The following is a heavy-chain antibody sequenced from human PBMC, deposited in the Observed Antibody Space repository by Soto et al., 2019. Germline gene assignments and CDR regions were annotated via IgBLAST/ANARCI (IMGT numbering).Heavy chain of an antibody. V-gene: IGHV4-59*01. J-gene: IGHJ6*02. CDR2: IYYSGST. CDR1: GGSISSYY. CDR3: AREDIGVVPAAMKRWEYYYYGMDV. Sequence: SETLSLTCTVSGGSISSYYWSWIRQPPGKGLEWIGYIYYSGSTNYNPSLKSRVTISVDTSKNQFSLKLSSVTAADTAVYYCAREDIGVVPAAMKRWEYYYYGMDVWGQGTTVTVSS. D-gene: IGHD2-2*01.